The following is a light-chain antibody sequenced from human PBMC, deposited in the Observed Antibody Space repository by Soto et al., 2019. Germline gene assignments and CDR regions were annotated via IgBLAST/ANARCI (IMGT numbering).Light chain of an antibody. CDR2: GAS. J-gene: IGKJ3*01. Sequence: EIVITQTPATLSVSPGERATLSCRASQSVSSSLAWYQQRRGQAPRLLIYGASTRATGIPARFSGSGSGTEFTLTISSLQSEDFAVYYCQQYNKWPLFTFGPGTRVDMK. V-gene: IGKV3-15*01. CDR1: QSVSSS. CDR3: QQYNKWPLFT.